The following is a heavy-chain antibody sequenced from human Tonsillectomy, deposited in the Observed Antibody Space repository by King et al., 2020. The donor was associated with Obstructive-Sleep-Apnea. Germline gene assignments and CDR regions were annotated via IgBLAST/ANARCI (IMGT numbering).Heavy chain of an antibody. CDR2: ITTSVGT. J-gene: IGHJ6*02. D-gene: IGHD3-10*01. CDR3: ARVKDIMVRGNIALHGMDV. CDR1: GGSVSSYY. V-gene: IGHV4-4*07. Sequence: QVQLQESGPGLVKPSETLSLTCNVSGGSVSSYYWSWMRQSAGKGLEWIGRITTSVGTYYNPSHKSRVRRSVDTSKTQLSLNLSSVTAADTAVYYCARVKDIMVRGNIALHGMDVWGQGTTVTVSS.